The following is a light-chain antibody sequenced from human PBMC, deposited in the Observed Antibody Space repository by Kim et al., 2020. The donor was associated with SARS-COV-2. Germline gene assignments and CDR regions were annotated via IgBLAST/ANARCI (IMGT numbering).Light chain of an antibody. CDR1: QGIRSA. CDR2: AAS. Sequence: AIQMTQSPSSLSASVGDRVTITCRASQGIRSALGWFQQKPGEAPKLLIYAASTLQSGVPSRFSGSGSGTDFTLTISSLQPEDFATYYCLQDYNYPYTFGQGTKPGD. J-gene: IGKJ2*01. CDR3: LQDYNYPYT. V-gene: IGKV1-6*01.